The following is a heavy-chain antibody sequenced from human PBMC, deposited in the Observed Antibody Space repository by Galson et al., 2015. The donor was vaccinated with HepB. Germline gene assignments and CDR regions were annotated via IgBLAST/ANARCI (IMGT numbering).Heavy chain of an antibody. CDR2: IYPGDSDT. V-gene: IGHV5-51*01. D-gene: IGHD3-22*01. J-gene: IGHJ3*02. Sequence: QSGAEVKKPGESLKISCKGSGSSFTSYWIGWVRQMPGKGLEWMGIIYPGDSDTRYSPSFQGQVTISADKSISTAYLQWSSLKASDTAMYYCARIEIGAIVVVGAFDIWGQGTMVTVSS. CDR1: GSSFTSYW. CDR3: ARIEIGAIVVVGAFDI.